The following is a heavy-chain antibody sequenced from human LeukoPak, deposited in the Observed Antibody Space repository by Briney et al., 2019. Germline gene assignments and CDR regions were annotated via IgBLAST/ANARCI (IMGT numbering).Heavy chain of an antibody. J-gene: IGHJ5*02. CDR3: ARETIAAAGKAFDP. CDR1: GFTFSSYA. D-gene: IGHD6-13*01. V-gene: IGHV3-48*04. CDR2: ISSSGSTI. Sequence: GGSLRLSCAASGFTFSSYAMSWVRQAPGKGLEWVSYISSSGSTIYYADSVKGRFTISRDNAKNSLYLQMNSLRAEDTAVYYCARETIAAAGKAFDPWGQGTLVTVSS.